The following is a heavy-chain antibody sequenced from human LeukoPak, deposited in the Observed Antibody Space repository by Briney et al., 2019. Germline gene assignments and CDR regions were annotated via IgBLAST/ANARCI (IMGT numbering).Heavy chain of an antibody. CDR2: ILPIFNST. CDR1: GGTFSSYG. J-gene: IGHJ4*02. V-gene: IGHV1-69*13. CDR3: ARVKGASDNYGDDY. D-gene: IGHD4-17*01. Sequence: SVKVSCKASGGTFSSYGISWVRQAPGQGLEWMGTILPIFNSTNYAQKFQDRVTVTADESTGTVYMEVNSLRSDDTAVYYCARVKGASDNYGDDYWGQGTLVTVSS.